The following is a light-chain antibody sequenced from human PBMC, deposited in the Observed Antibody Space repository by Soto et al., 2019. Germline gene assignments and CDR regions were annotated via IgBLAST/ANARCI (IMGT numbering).Light chain of an antibody. CDR3: MQATQFPRT. CDR2: MIS. Sequence: DIVMTQTPLSSTVTLGQPASISCRSSQSLVHSDGNTYLSWLQQRPGQPPRLLIYMISNRFSGVPDRLXXXXXXTDXTLKNSXXEAEXVGVYYCMQATQFPRTFGQGTMVEIK. V-gene: IGKV2-24*01. CDR1: QSLVHSDGNTY. J-gene: IGKJ1*01.